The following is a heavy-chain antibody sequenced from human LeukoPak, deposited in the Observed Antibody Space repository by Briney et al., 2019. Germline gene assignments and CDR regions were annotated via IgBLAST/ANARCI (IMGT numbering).Heavy chain of an antibody. Sequence: GGSLRLSCAASGFIFSHYGMNWVRQAPGKGLEWVSAISGSGGTTYYADSVKGRFTISRDNSKNTLYLQMNSLRAEDTAVYYCARLSWYDTFDLWGQGTMVTVSS. CDR1: GFIFSHYG. CDR2: ISGSGGTT. J-gene: IGHJ3*01. CDR3: ARLSWYDTFDL. V-gene: IGHV3-23*01. D-gene: IGHD6-13*01.